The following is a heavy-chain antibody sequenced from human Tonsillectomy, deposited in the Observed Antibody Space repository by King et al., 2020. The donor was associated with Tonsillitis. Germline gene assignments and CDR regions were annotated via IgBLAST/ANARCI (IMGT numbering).Heavy chain of an antibody. CDR2: ISYDGSNK. CDR1: GFTFSSYT. J-gene: IGHJ4*02. Sequence: VQLVESGGGVVQPGRSLRLSCAASGFTFSSYTMHWVRQAPGKGLEGVAVISYDGSNKYYADSVKGRFTISRDNSKNTLYLQMNSLRADDTAVYYCARDPYSSGWLTVGYFDYWGQGTRVTVSS. CDR3: ARDPYSSGWLTVGYFDY. D-gene: IGHD6-19*01. V-gene: IGHV3-30-3*01.